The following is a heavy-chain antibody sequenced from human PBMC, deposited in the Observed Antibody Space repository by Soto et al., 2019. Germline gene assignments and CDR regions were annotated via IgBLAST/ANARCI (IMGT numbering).Heavy chain of an antibody. Sequence: SETLSLTCVVSGGSLSDYFSSWIRQPPGMALEWIGEINHLGSINYNPSLKSRVTMSVDTSKNQFSLTLNSVTAADTATYYCARGGISHWAYFYYMDVWDRGTTVTVSS. CDR1: GGSLSDYF. V-gene: IGHV4-34*01. D-gene: IGHD2-21*01. CDR3: ARGGISHWAYFYYMDV. CDR2: INHLGSI. J-gene: IGHJ6*03.